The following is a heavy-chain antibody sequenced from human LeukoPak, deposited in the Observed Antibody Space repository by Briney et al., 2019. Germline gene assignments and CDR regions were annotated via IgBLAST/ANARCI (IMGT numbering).Heavy chain of an antibody. CDR1: GFIFSSYA. CDR2: ISGSGGSK. Sequence: GGSLRLSCAASGFIFSSYAMNWVRQAPGKGLEWVSTISGSGGSKHYADSVEGRFTISRDNSKNTVYLQMNSLRAEDTAIYYCAKLTSASGAYGVDVWGQGTTVTVSS. CDR3: AKLTSASGAYGVDV. V-gene: IGHV3-23*01. J-gene: IGHJ6*02. D-gene: IGHD3-10*01.